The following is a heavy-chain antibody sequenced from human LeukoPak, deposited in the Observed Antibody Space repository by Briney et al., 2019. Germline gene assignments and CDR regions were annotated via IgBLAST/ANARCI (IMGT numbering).Heavy chain of an antibody. Sequence: GGSLRLSCAASGFTFSSYAMHWVRQAPGKGLEWVAVISYDGSNKYYADSVKGRFTISRDNSKDTLYLQMNSLRAEDTAVYYCARDRNLCSGGSCYPDYYFDYWGQGTLVTVSS. V-gene: IGHV3-30-3*01. CDR2: ISYDGSNK. J-gene: IGHJ4*02. D-gene: IGHD2-15*01. CDR3: ARDRNLCSGGSCYPDYYFDY. CDR1: GFTFSSYA.